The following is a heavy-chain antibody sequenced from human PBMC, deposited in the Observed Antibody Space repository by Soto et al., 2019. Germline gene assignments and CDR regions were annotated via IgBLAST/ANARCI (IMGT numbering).Heavy chain of an antibody. CDR2: INPSGGST. J-gene: IGHJ6*02. CDR3: AREYVARKLRSTRRMDV. D-gene: IGHD3-16*01. CDR1: GYTFTSYY. Sequence: GASVKVSCKASGYTFTSYYMHWVRQAPGQGLEWMGIINPSGGSTSYAQKFQGRVTMTRDTSTSTVYMELSSLRSEDTAVYYCAREYVARKLRSTRRMDVWGQGTTVTVSS. V-gene: IGHV1-46*01.